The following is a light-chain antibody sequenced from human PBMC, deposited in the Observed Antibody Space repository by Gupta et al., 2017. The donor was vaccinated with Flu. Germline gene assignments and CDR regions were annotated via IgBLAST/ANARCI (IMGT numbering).Light chain of an antibody. Sequence: EIVLTQSPGTLSLSPGERATLSCRASQSVSSSYLAWYKQKPGQAPRRLIYGASSRAKGSPDRCSGSGAGTDVNLTISRRDPEDFEVYYCQQGGSELPMFTFGQGTKLEIK. V-gene: IGKV3-20*01. CDR1: QSVSSSY. CDR2: GAS. J-gene: IGKJ2*01. CDR3: QQGGSELPMFT.